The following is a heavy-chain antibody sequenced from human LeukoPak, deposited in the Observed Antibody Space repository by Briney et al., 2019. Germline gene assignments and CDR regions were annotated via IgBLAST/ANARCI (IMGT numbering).Heavy chain of an antibody. CDR1: GYTFTGYY. D-gene: IGHD3-22*01. V-gene: IGHV1-2*02. CDR2: INPNSGGT. Sequence: ASVKVSCKASGYTFTGYYMHWVRQAPGQGLEWMGWINPNSGGTNYAQKFQGRVTMTRDTSISTSYMELSRLRSDDTAVYYCARVLMDYYDSSGYQDYWGQGTLVTVSS. CDR3: ARVLMDYYDSSGYQDY. J-gene: IGHJ4*02.